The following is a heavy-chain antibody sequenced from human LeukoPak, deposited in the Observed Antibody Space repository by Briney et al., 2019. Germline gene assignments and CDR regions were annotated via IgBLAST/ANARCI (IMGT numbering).Heavy chain of an antibody. D-gene: IGHD2-15*01. J-gene: IGHJ5*02. CDR3: ARAGLYYRSGGSCYSDNWFDP. CDR1: GYTFTSYY. CDR2: INPSGGST. Sequence: ASVKVSCKASGYTFTSYYMHWVRQAPGQGLEWMGIINPSGGSTSYAQKFQGRVTMTRDTSTSTVYMELSSLRSEDTAVYYCARAGLYYRSGGSCYSDNWFDPWGQGTLVTVSS. V-gene: IGHV1-46*03.